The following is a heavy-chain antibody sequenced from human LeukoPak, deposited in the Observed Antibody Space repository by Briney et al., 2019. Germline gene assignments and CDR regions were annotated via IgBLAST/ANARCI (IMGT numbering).Heavy chain of an antibody. Sequence: ASVKVSCKVSGYTLTELSMHWVRQAPGKGLEWMGGFDPEDGETIYAQKFQGRVTMTEDTSTDTAYMELSSLRSDDTAVYYCARDPKLYYYYYMDVWGKGTTVTVSS. V-gene: IGHV1-24*01. CDR1: GYTLTELS. J-gene: IGHJ6*03. CDR3: ARDPKLYYYYYMDV. CDR2: FDPEDGET.